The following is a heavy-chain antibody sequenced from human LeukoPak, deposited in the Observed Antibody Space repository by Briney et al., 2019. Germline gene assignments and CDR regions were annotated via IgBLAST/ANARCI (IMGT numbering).Heavy chain of an antibody. D-gene: IGHD3-3*01. J-gene: IGHJ4*02. CDR3: AKGNVDDFWSGYYKGMFLYFDY. CDR2: ISWNSGSI. Sequence: GGSLRLSCAASGFTLDDYAMHWVRQAPGKGLEWVSGISWNSGSIGYADSVKGRFTISRDNAKNSLYLQMNSLRAEDTALYYCAKGNVDDFWSGYYKGMFLYFDYWGQGTLVTVSS. V-gene: IGHV3-9*01. CDR1: GFTLDDYA.